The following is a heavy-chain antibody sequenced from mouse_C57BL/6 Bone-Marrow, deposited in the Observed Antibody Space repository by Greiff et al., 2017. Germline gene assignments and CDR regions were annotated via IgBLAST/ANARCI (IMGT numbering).Heavy chain of an antibody. CDR2: ISDGGSYT. CDR1: GFTFSSYA. Sequence: DVKLVESGGGLVKPGGSLKLSCAASGFTFSSYAMSWVRQTPEKRLEWVATISDGGSYTYYPDNVKGRFTISRDNAKNNLYLQMSHLKSEDTAMYYCARGYYGSSPYFDYWGQGTTLTVSS. V-gene: IGHV5-4*03. J-gene: IGHJ2*01. CDR3: ARGYYGSSPYFDY. D-gene: IGHD1-1*01.